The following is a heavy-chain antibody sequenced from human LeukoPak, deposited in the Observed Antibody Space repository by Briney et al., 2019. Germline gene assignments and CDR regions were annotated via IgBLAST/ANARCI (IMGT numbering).Heavy chain of an antibody. Sequence: PGGSLRLSCAASGSTFSSYWMHWVRQAPGKGLVWVSRINSDGSSTNYADSVKGRFTISRDNAKNTLYLQMNRLRAEDTAVYYCARVRGYNYGYNYWGQGTLVTVSS. CDR2: INSDGSST. V-gene: IGHV3-74*01. CDR1: GSTFSSYW. CDR3: ARVRGYNYGYNY. D-gene: IGHD5-18*01. J-gene: IGHJ4*02.